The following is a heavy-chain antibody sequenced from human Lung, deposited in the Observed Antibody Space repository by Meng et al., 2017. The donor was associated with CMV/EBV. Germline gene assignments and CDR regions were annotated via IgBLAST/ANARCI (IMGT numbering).Heavy chain of an antibody. D-gene: IGHD1-26*01. V-gene: IGHV1-18*01. J-gene: IGHJ4*02. CDR3: ARVEVGITSGDY. CDR1: GYTFTNCG. CDR2: INAYNGDT. Sequence: AQVFHAGWEAKKPGASLKVSGKAPGYTFTNCGITWVRPAPGQGLGWMGWINAYNGDTNYEQTLQGRVTMTTDTSTRTAYVELRSLISDDTAVYYCARVEVGITSGDYWGQGTLVTVSS.